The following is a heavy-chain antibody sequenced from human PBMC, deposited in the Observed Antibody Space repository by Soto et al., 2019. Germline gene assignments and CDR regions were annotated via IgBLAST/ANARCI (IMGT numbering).Heavy chain of an antibody. D-gene: IGHD6-19*01. Sequence: QVQLVQSGAAVKKPGSTVKVSCKASGGTFSNYDISWVRQAPGQGLEWIGGITPIFGTANYAQKLQVRVPLTADESMGKAYMEQSRLRSDDRAVYYCAQTLGSAVAVTGRFDLRGRGTLVTVFS. CDR3: AQTLGSAVAVTGRFDL. V-gene: IGHV1-69*12. J-gene: IGHJ2*01. CDR2: ITPIFGTA. CDR1: GGTFSNYD.